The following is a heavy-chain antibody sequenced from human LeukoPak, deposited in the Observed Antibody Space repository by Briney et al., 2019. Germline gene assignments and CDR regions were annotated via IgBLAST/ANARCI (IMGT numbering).Heavy chain of an antibody. V-gene: IGHV4-61*02. D-gene: IGHD3-10*01. CDR3: ATYYYGSGSYQDNWFDP. CDR1: GGSISSGSYY. CDR2: IYNSGST. Sequence: SETLSLTCTVSGGSISSGSYYWSWIRQPAGKGLEWIGRIYNSGSTNYNPSLKSRVTISVDTSKNQFSLKLSSVTAADTAVYYCATYYYGSGSYQDNWFDPWGQGTLVTVSS. J-gene: IGHJ5*02.